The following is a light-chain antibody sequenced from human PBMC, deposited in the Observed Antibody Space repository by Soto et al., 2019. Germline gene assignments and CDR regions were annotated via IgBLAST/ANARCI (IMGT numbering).Light chain of an antibody. V-gene: IGKV1-5*03. Sequence: DIQLTQSPSTLSAFVGDRVTITCRASQSIISCLAWYQQKPGKAPNLLIYKASNLGSGAPSRFSGSGSATELALTISTLQPDDFANYYCQQYHRSPVTFGGGTKVEIK. CDR1: QSIISC. CDR3: QQYHRSPVT. CDR2: KAS. J-gene: IGKJ4*01.